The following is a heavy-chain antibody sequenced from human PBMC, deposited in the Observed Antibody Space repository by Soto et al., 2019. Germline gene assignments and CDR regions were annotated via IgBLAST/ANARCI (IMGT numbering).Heavy chain of an antibody. CDR2: IRSKAYGGTT. J-gene: IGHJ6*02. D-gene: IGHD4-17*01. V-gene: IGHV3-49*03. CDR1: GFTFGDYA. CDR3: TRVSDYGDYTGNYYYGMDV. Sequence: GESLKISCTASGFTFGDYAMSWFRQAPGKGLEWVGFIRSKAYGGTTKYAASVKGRFTISRDDSKSIAHLQMNSLKTEDKAVYYCTRVSDYGDYTGNYYYGMDVWGHGTPVTVSS.